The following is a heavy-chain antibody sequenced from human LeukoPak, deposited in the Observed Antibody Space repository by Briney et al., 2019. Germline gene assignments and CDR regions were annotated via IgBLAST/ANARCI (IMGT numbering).Heavy chain of an antibody. CDR2: IYYSGST. D-gene: IGHD1-26*01. Sequence: TSETLSLTCTVSGGSISSYYWSWIRQPPGEGLEWIGYIYYSGSTNYNPSLKSRVTISVGTSKNQFSLKLSSVTAADTAVYYCARGPEWELLDDAFDIWGQGTMVTVSS. J-gene: IGHJ3*02. CDR3: ARGPEWELLDDAFDI. V-gene: IGHV4-59*01. CDR1: GGSISSYY.